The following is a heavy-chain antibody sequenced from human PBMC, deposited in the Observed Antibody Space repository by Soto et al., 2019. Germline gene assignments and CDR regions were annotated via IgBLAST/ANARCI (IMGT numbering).Heavy chain of an antibody. CDR2: ISGSGGST. CDR1: GFTFSSYA. V-gene: IGHV3-23*01. D-gene: IGHD3-22*01. CDR3: VKDYPLRYYYDSSGLFDY. Sequence: EVQLLESGGGLVQPGGSLRLSCAASGFTFSSYAMSWVRQAPGKGLEWVSAISGSGGSTYYADSVKGRFTISRDKSEHALYLQMNSLRAEDTAVYYCVKDYPLRYYYDSSGLFDYWGPGTLVTVSS. J-gene: IGHJ4*02.